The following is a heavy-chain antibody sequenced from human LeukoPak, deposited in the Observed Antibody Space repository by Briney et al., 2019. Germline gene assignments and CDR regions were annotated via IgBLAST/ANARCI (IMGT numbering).Heavy chain of an antibody. CDR1: GYTFTDYY. CDR3: ARTLLRFPNWFDP. CDR2: TNPNSGGT. D-gene: IGHD5-12*01. V-gene: IGHV1-2*06. J-gene: IGHJ5*02. Sequence: ASVKVSCKASGYTFTDYYMHWVRQAPGQGLEWMGRTNPNSGGTNYAQKFQGRVTVTRNTSISTAYMELSSLRSEDTAVYYCARTLLRFPNWFDPWGQGTLVTVSS.